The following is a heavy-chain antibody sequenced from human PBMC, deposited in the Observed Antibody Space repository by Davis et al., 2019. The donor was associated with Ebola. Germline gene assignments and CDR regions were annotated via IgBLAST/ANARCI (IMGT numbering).Heavy chain of an antibody. D-gene: IGHD2-15*01. CDR2: ISSSSSTI. CDR1: GFTFSSYS. Sequence: GESLKISCAASGFTFSSYSMNWVRQAPGKGLEWVSYISSSSSTIYYADSVKGRFTISRDNAKNSLYLQMNSLRDEDTAVYYCARGVVAAYYYYGMDVWGQGTTVTVSS. CDR3: ARGVVAAYYYYGMDV. V-gene: IGHV3-48*02. J-gene: IGHJ6*02.